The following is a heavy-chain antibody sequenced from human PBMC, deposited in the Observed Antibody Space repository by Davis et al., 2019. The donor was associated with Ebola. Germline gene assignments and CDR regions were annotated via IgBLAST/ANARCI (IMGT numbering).Heavy chain of an antibody. CDR3: ARGDDYGDFDY. CDR1: GYSFTDDG. J-gene: IGHJ4*02. Sequence: AASVKVSCKASGYSFTDDGISWVRQAPGQGLEWMGWISTYNGNTNYAQKVQGRITMTTDTSTSTAYMELRSLRSDDTARYYCARGDDYGDFDYWGQGTLVTVSS. V-gene: IGHV1-18*01. D-gene: IGHD4-17*01. CDR2: ISTYNGNT.